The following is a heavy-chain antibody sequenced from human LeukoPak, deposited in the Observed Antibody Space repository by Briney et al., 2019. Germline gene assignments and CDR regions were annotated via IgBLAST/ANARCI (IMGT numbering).Heavy chain of an antibody. J-gene: IGHJ4*02. CDR2: IYWDDDK. CDR1: GFSLSTSGVG. V-gene: IGHV2-5*02. CDR3: AHVYVIGKTYYDFWSGYYFDY. D-gene: IGHD3-3*01. Sequence: SGPTLVKPTQTLTLTCTFSGFSLSTSGVGVGWIRQPPGKALEWLALIYWDDDKRYSPSLKSRLTITKGTSKNQVVLTMTNMDPVDTATYYCAHVYVIGKTYYDFWSGYYFDYWGQGTLVTVSS.